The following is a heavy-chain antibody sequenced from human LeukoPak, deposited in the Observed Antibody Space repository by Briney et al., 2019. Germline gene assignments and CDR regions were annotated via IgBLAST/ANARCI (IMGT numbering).Heavy chain of an antibody. V-gene: IGHV1-8*03. J-gene: IGHJ4*02. Sequence: ASVKVSCKASGYTFTSYGISWVRQATGQGLEWMGWMNPNSGNTGYAQKFQGRVTITRNTSISTAYMELSSLRSGDTAVYYCARRGYSSSWYSLGGWGQGTLVTVSS. D-gene: IGHD6-13*01. CDR3: ARRGYSSSWYSLGG. CDR2: MNPNSGNT. CDR1: GYTFTSYG.